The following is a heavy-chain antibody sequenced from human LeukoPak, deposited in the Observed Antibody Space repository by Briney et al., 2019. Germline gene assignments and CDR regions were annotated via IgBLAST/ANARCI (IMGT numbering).Heavy chain of an antibody. CDR2: IYYSGTA. CDR1: GGSVSSGGYY. CDR3: ARDPISTTARGYFDY. Sequence: TETLSLPCTVSGGSVSSGGYYWSWIRQPPGKGLEWVGYIYYSGTATYNPSLKGRVTISVDTSKNNFSLKLSSVTAADTAVYYCARDPISTTARGYFDYWGQGTLVTVSS. J-gene: IGHJ4*02. V-gene: IGHV4-61*03. D-gene: IGHD4-17*01.